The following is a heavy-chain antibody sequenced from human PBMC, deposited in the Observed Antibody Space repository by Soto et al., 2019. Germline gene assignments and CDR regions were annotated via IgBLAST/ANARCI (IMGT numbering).Heavy chain of an antibody. V-gene: IGHV3-7*01. CDR3: VCGGTFFVY. Sequence: EVQLVESGGGLVQPGGSLRLSCAASGFTFSTYWMTWVRRPPGKGLEWVANLDQDGSKRYYVDSVRGRFTISRDNGKNSLYLQMNSLRAEDTAVYYCVCGGTFFVYWGQGTLVTVSP. CDR2: LDQDGSKR. D-gene: IGHD3-16*01. CDR1: GFTFSTYW. J-gene: IGHJ4*02.